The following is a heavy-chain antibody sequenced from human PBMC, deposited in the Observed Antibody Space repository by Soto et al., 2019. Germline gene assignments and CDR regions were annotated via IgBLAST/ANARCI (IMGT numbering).Heavy chain of an antibody. D-gene: IGHD3-3*02. CDR3: AKVTRIFYAMDV. J-gene: IGHJ6*02. V-gene: IGHV3-30-3*01. CDR2: IYFDGSND. CDR1: GFTLRNFA. Sequence: QMQLIESGGGVVQPGKSLRLSCGASGFTLRNFAMHWVRQAPGKGLEWVAVIYFDGSNDYYVDSVKGRFTISRDNSKNTLFLQMNSLRPDDTAVYYCAKVTRIFYAMDVWGQGTPVTVSS.